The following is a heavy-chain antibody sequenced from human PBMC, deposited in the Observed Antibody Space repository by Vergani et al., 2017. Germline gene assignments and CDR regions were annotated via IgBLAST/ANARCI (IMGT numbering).Heavy chain of an antibody. D-gene: IGHD2-21*01. V-gene: IGHV1-8*01. J-gene: IGHJ6*03. CDR2: MNPNSGNT. CDR3: AYCGGDCYSPYYYYYYYMDV. CDR1: GYTFTSYD. Sequence: QVQLVQSGAEVKTPGASVKVSCKASGYTFTSYDINWVRQATGQGLEWMGWMNPNSGNTGYAQKFQGRVTMTRNTSISTAYMELSSLRSEDTAVYYCAYCGGDCYSPYYYYYYYMDVWGKGTTVTVSS.